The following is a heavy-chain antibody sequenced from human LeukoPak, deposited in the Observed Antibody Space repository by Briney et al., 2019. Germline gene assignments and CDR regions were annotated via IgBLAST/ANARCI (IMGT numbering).Heavy chain of an antibody. CDR3: ARDPSRFGEFGFNDY. CDR1: GLIFSTYA. V-gene: IGHV3-30-3*01. D-gene: IGHD3-10*01. J-gene: IGHJ4*02. CDR2: ISYDGSNK. Sequence: GGSLRLSCVASGLIFSTYAMHWVRQAPGKGLEWVSTISYDGSNKYYVDSVKGRFTISRDNSKNTLYLRMNSLRLEDTAVYYCARDPSRFGEFGFNDYWGQGTLITVSS.